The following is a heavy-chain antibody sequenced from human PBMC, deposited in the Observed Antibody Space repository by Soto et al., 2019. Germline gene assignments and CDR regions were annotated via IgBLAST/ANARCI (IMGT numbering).Heavy chain of an antibody. Sequence: EVQLLESGGGLVQPGGSLILSCAASGFTFSSYAMSWVRQAPGKGLEWVSAISGSGGSTFYADSVKGRFTISRDTSKNTLFLQMNRLRAEETAVNYCAKDRVRGYDWFHSWGQGTLVTVSS. CDR3: AKDRVRGYDWFHS. V-gene: IGHV3-23*01. J-gene: IGHJ5*01. CDR1: GFTFSSYA. CDR2: ISGSGGST. D-gene: IGHD5-12*01.